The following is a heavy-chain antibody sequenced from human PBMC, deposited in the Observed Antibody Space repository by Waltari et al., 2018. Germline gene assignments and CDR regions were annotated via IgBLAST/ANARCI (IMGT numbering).Heavy chain of an antibody. D-gene: IGHD5-12*01. Sequence: QVQLQESGPGLVKPSQTLSLTCTVSGGSISGGGYYWTWIRQHPGKGLEWIGYIYYSGSTYYNPSLKSRVTISVDTSKNQFSLKLSSVTAADTAVYYCARVSWERDGYNRGFDYWGQGTLVTVSS. V-gene: IGHV4-31*03. CDR3: ARVSWERDGYNRGFDY. J-gene: IGHJ4*02. CDR2: IYYSGST. CDR1: GGSISGGGYY.